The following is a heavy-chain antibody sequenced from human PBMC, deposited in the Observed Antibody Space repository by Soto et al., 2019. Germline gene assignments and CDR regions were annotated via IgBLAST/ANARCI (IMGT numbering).Heavy chain of an antibody. CDR3: ARRSPGRAFDY. Sequence: QVQLVESGGGLVKPGGSLRLSCAASGFTFSDYYMSWIRQAPGKGLEWVSYISGSSSTIYYSDHVKGRFTVSRDNAKTSLFLQMNSLRDEDTAVYLCARRSPGRAFDYWGQGTLVIVSS. CDR1: GFTFSDYY. J-gene: IGHJ4*02. CDR2: ISGSSSTI. D-gene: IGHD1-26*01. V-gene: IGHV3-11*01.